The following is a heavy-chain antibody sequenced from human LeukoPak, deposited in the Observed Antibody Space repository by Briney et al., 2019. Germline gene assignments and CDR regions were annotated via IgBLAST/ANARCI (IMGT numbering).Heavy chain of an antibody. Sequence: SDTLSLTCTVSGGFITSSGFYWGWIRQPPGKGLEWIGNSYYGGSAYYNPSLKSRVTISVHTSKNQFSLKLRSVTAADTAVYYCARQPNIVVVDNWFDPWGQGTLVAVSS. V-gene: IGHV4-39*07. CDR1: GGFITSSGFY. CDR3: ARQPNIVVVDNWFDP. D-gene: IGHD2-15*01. J-gene: IGHJ5*02. CDR2: SYYGGSA.